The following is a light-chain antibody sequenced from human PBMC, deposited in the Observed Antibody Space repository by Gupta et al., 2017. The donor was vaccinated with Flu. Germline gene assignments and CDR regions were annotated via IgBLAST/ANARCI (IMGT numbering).Light chain of an antibody. CDR3: QQYENWPPGFT. V-gene: IGKV3-15*01. J-gene: IGKJ2*01. CDR1: QDLRTD. Sequence: VVMTQSQATLFASPGERVTIACRASQDLRTDLVWYQQKLGQPPRLLVYGASSRSPGIPARFRGSGSGTEFTLTIDSVEAEDFAMYFCQQYENWPPGFTFGQGTKLELK. CDR2: GAS.